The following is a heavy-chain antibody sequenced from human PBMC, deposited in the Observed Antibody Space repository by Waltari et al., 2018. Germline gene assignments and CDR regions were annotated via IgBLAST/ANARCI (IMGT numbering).Heavy chain of an antibody. V-gene: IGHV4-61*02. CDR1: GGSISSGSYY. J-gene: IGHJ6*02. D-gene: IGHD3-9*01. Sequence: QVQLQESGPGLVKPSQTLSLTCTVSGGSISSGSYYWSWIRQPAGKGLEWIGRIYTSGSTNYNPSLKSRVTISVDTSKNQFSLKLSSVTAADTAVYYCARGLGDWLFRDYYYYGMDVWGQGTTVTVSS. CDR2: IYTSGST. CDR3: ARGLGDWLFRDYYYYGMDV.